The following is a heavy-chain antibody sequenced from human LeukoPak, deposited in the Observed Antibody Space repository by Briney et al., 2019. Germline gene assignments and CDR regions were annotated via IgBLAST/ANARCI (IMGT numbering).Heavy chain of an antibody. Sequence: ASVKVSCKASGYTFTGYYMHWVRQAPGQGLEWMGWINPDSGGTNYAQKFQGRVTMTRDTSISTAYMELSRLRSDDTAVYYCARVLGYYDSSGYFPPAEYNWFDPWGQGTLVTVSS. CDR2: INPDSGGT. V-gene: IGHV1-2*02. CDR1: GYTFTGYY. J-gene: IGHJ5*02. CDR3: ARVLGYYDSSGYFPPAEYNWFDP. D-gene: IGHD3-22*01.